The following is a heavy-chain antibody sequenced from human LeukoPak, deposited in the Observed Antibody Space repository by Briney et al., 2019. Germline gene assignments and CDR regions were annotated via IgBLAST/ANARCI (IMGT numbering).Heavy chain of an antibody. J-gene: IGHJ6*02. CDR3: ARLTVASSYYYYGMDV. D-gene: IGHD4-11*01. Sequence: GGSLRLSCAASGFTFRTYAMTWVRQAPGKGLEWVSGISGSGESTYYADSVKGRFTVSRDNSKNTVYLQMNSLTAEDTAVYYCARLTVASSYYYYGMDVWGQGTTVTVSS. CDR2: ISGSGEST. CDR1: GFTFRTYA. V-gene: IGHV3-23*01.